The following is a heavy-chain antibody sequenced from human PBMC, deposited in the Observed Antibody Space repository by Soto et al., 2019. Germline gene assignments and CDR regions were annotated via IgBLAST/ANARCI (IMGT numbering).Heavy chain of an antibody. CDR3: ARADYYDFWSSDRYVTFDI. CDR2: IYYSGST. J-gene: IGHJ3*02. CDR1: GGSISSGDYY. D-gene: IGHD3-3*01. V-gene: IGHV4-30-4*01. Sequence: SSETLSLTCTVSGGSISSGDYYRSWIRQPPGKGLEWIGYIYYSGSTYYNPSLKSRVTISVDTSKNQFSLKLSSVTAADTAVYYCARADYYDFWSSDRYVTFDIWGKGTMVTVSS.